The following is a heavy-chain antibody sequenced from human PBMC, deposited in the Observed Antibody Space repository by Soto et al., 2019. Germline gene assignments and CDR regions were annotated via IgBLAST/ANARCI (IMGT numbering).Heavy chain of an antibody. CDR1: GVPISTDDYY. V-gene: IGHV4-39*01. CDR3: ATSQKGYNWNYFDH. Sequence: SETLSLTCTVSGVPISTDDYYWTWIRQPPGKGPEWIGSVFYTGFTSYNPSLESRVSVSVDTSKNQFSLKVSGVSAADTAVYYCATSQKGYNWNYFDHWGQGALVTVS. J-gene: IGHJ4*02. D-gene: IGHD1-20*01. CDR2: VFYTGFT.